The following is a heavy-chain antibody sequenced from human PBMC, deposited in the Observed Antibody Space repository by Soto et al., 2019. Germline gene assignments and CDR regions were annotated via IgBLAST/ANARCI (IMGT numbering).Heavy chain of an antibody. CDR1: GGSISSSSYY. J-gene: IGHJ6*02. D-gene: IGHD6-19*01. Sequence: PSETLSLTCTVSGGSISSSSYYWGWIRQPPGKGLEWIGNIYYYGTTYYSPSLKSRVAISVDTSKNQFSLKLRSVTAADTATYYCARMSSGWKPLDVWGHGTTVTVSS. V-gene: IGHV4-39*01. CDR2: IYYYGTT. CDR3: ARMSSGWKPLDV.